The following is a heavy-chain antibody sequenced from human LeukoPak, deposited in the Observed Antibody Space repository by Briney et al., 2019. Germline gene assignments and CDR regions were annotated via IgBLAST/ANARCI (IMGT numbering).Heavy chain of an antibody. CDR1: GGSISSYY. Sequence: PSETLSLTCTVSGGSISSYYWSWIRQPPGKGLEWIGYIYYSGSTNYNPSLKSRVTISVDTSKNQFSLKLSSVTAADTAVYYCARAQSEFLCGGDGSYFDYWGQGTLVTVSS. CDR2: IYYSGST. D-gene: IGHD2-21*02. CDR3: ARAQSEFLCGGDGSYFDY. J-gene: IGHJ4*02. V-gene: IGHV4-59*01.